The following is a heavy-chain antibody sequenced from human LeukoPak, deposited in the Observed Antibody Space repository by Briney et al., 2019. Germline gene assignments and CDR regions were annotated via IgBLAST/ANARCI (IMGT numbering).Heavy chain of an antibody. CDR2: IYPGDSDT. D-gene: IGHD6-19*01. V-gene: IGHV5-51*01. J-gene: IGHJ4*02. CDR1: GYSFTSYW. CDR3: ARLVDTPSAVAGPFDY. Sequence: GESLKISCKGSGYSFTSYWIGWVRQMPGKDLEWMGIIYPGDSDTTYSPSFQGQVTISADKSISTAYLQWSSLKASDTAMYYCARLVDTPSAVAGPFDYWGQGTLVTVSS.